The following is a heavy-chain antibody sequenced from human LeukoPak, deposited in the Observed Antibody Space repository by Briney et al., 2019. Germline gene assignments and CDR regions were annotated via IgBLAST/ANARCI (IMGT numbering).Heavy chain of an antibody. J-gene: IGHJ4*02. CDR3: ARVQFRGQWLSY. Sequence: ALVKVSCKASGYTFTGYYMHWVRQAPGQGLEWMGWINPNSGGTNYAQKFQGRVTMTRDTSISTAYMELSRLRSDDTAVYYCARVQFRGQWLSYWGQGTLVTVSS. V-gene: IGHV1-2*02. D-gene: IGHD3-22*01. CDR2: INPNSGGT. CDR1: GYTFTGYY.